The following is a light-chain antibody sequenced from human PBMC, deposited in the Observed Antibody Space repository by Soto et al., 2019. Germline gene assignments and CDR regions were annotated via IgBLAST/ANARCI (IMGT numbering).Light chain of an antibody. CDR2: DAS. Sequence: EIVLTQSPGTLSLSPGERATLSCRASQSVSSRYLAWYQLKPGQAPRLLIYDASSRAPGIPDRFSGSGSGTEFTLTSSSLESEDFAVYYCHQYGSSPPCTFGQGTKVEIK. V-gene: IGKV3-20*01. CDR1: QSVSSRY. CDR3: HQYGSSPPCT. J-gene: IGKJ1*01.